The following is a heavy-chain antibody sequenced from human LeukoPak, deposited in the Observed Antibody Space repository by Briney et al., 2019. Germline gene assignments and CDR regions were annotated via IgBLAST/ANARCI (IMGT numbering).Heavy chain of an antibody. CDR3: AREDSSSWYGINWFDP. CDR2: IIPIFGTA. J-gene: IGHJ5*02. V-gene: IGHV1-69*13. Sequence: ASVKVSCKASGGTFSSYAISWVRQAPGQGLEWMGGIIPIFGTANYAQKFQGRVTITPDESTSTAYMELSSLRSEDTAAYYCAREDSSSWYGINWFDPWGQGTLVTVSS. D-gene: IGHD6-13*01. CDR1: GGTFSSYA.